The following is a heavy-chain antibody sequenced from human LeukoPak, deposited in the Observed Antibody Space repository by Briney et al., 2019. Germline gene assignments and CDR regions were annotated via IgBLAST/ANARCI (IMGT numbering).Heavy chain of an antibody. Sequence: GRSLRLSCAASGFTFDDYAMHWVRQAPGKGLEWVSGISWNSGSIGYADSVKGRFTISRDNAKNSLYLQMSSLRAEDTALYYCAKDTDPLYSSGWYFDYWGQGTLVTVSS. CDR3: AKDTDPLYSSGWYFDY. CDR1: GFTFDDYA. J-gene: IGHJ4*02. CDR2: ISWNSGSI. V-gene: IGHV3-9*01. D-gene: IGHD6-19*01.